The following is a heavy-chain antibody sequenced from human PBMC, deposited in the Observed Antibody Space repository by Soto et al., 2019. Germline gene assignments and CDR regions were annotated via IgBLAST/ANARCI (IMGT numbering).Heavy chain of an antibody. CDR1: GGSISSGDYY. J-gene: IGHJ5*02. Sequence: SETLSLTCTVSGGSISSGDYYWSWIRQPPGKGLEWIGYIYYSGSTYYNPSLKSRVTISVDTSKNQFSLKLSSVTAADTAVYYCARTPWWYYDSSGLNWFDPWGQGTLVTVSS. V-gene: IGHV4-30-4*01. CDR2: IYYSGST. CDR3: ARTPWWYYDSSGLNWFDP. D-gene: IGHD3-22*01.